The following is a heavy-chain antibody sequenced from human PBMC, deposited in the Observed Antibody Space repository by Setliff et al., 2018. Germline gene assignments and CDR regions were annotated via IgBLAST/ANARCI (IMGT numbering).Heavy chain of an antibody. CDR2: IYHSGST. J-gene: IGHJ6*02. D-gene: IGHD6-19*01. CDR3: ARDRRRLVTYYYYGMDV. Sequence: SETLSLTCAVSGYSISSGYYWGWIRQPPGKGLEWIGSIYHSGSTYYNPSLKSRVTISVDTSKNQFSLKLSSVTAADTAVYYCARDRRRLVTYYYYGMDVWGQGTTVTVSS. V-gene: IGHV4-38-2*02. CDR1: GYSISSGYY.